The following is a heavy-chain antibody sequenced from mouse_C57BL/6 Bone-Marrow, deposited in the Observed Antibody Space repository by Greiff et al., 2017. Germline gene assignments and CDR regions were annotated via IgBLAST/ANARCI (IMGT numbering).Heavy chain of an antibody. J-gene: IGHJ2*01. Sequence: QVTLKESGPGILQPSQTLSLTCSFSGFSLSTFGMGVGWIRQPSGKGLEWLAHIWWDDDKYYNPALKSRHTNSKDTSKNQVFLKIANVDTADTTTYYVARIPNPLITTVVESFDYWGQGTTLTVSS. CDR2: IWWDDDK. D-gene: IGHD1-1*01. CDR1: GFSLSTFGMG. CDR3: ARIPNPLITTVVESFDY. V-gene: IGHV8-8*01.